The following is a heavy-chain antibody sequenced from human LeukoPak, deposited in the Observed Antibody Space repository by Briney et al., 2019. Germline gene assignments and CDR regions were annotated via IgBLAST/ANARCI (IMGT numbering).Heavy chain of an antibody. D-gene: IGHD3-22*01. CDR2: IKSKIDGGTT. V-gene: IGHV3-15*01. J-gene: IGHJ4*02. CDR3: TTDSVTMIVVVDY. Sequence: GGSLRLSCAASGFTFSNAWMSWVRQAPGKGLERVGRIKSKIDGGTTDYAAPVRGRFTISRDDSKNTLYLQMNSLKTEDTAVYYCTTDSVTMIVVVDYWGQGTLVTVSS. CDR1: GFTFSNAW.